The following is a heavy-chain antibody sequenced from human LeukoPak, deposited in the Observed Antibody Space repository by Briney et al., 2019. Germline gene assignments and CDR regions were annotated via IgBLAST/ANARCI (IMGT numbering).Heavy chain of an antibody. V-gene: IGHV5-51*01. CDR1: GYSFTSYW. D-gene: IGHD3-22*01. J-gene: IGHJ4*02. CDR2: IYPGDSDT. Sequence: GESLKISCKGSGYSFTSYWIGWVRPMPGKGLEWMGIIYPGDSDTRYSPSFQGQVTISADKSISTAYLQWSSLKASDTAMYYCARTYDSSGYYLGNFDYWGQGTLVTVSS. CDR3: ARTYDSSGYYLGNFDY.